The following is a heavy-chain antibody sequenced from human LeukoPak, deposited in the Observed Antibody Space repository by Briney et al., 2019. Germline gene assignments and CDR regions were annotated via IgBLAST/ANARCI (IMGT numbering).Heavy chain of an antibody. V-gene: IGHV4-59*08. D-gene: IGHD3-22*01. CDR2: IYYSGTT. CDR1: GGSISSYY. Sequence: SETLSLTCTVSGGSISSYYWNWIRQPPGKGLEWIGYIYYSGTTNYNPSLKSRVSMSVDTSKNQFSLKLSSVTAADTAVYYCARSRDSSGYYYNYWGQGTLVTVSS. CDR3: ARSRDSSGYYYNY. J-gene: IGHJ4*02.